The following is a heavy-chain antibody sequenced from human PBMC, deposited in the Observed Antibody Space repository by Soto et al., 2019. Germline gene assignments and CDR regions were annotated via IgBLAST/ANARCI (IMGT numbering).Heavy chain of an antibody. CDR1: GFTFSSYA. J-gene: IGHJ6*02. CDR2: ISGSGGST. V-gene: IGHV3-23*01. CDR3: AKAVGGNGRYYYYGMDV. Sequence: GGSLRLSCAASGFTFSSYAMSWVRQAPGKGLEWVSAISGSGGSTYYADSVKGRFTISRGNSKNTLYLQMNSLRAEDTAVYYCAKAVGGNGRYYYYGMDVWGQGTTVTVSS. D-gene: IGHD6-19*01.